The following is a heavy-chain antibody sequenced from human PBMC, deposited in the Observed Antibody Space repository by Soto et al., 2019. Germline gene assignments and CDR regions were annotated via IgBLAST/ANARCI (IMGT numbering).Heavy chain of an antibody. V-gene: IGHV4-61*01. D-gene: IGHD4-17*01. CDR1: GGSVSSGSYY. CDR2: IDYSGRT. CDR3: ARDHGDYVLNWFDP. Sequence: QVQLQESGPGLVKPSETLSLTCTVSGGSVSSGSYYWSWIRQPPGKGLEWIGYIDYSGRTNYNPSLKSRVTISVDTSKNQFSLKLSSVTAADTAVYYCARDHGDYVLNWFDPWGQGTLVTVSS. J-gene: IGHJ5*02.